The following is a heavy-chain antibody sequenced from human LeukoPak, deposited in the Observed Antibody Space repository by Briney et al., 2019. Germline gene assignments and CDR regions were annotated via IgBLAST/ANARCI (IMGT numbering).Heavy chain of an antibody. CDR2: IYYSGST. J-gene: IGHJ6*03. Sequence: SETLSLTCTVSGGSISSSSYYWGWIRQPPGKGLEWIGSIYYSGSTYYNPSLKSRVTISVDTSKNQFSLKLSSVTAADTAVYYCARRTQTTVTTYYYYYMDVWGKGTTVTVSS. V-gene: IGHV4-39*01. CDR1: GGSISSSSYY. CDR3: ARRTQTTVTTYYYYYMDV. D-gene: IGHD4-17*01.